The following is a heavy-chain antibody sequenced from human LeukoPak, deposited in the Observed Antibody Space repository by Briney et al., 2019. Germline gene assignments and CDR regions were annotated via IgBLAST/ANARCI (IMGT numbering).Heavy chain of an antibody. D-gene: IGHD6-19*01. J-gene: IGHJ4*02. CDR2: IIPILGIA. V-gene: IGHV1-69*04. CDR1: GGTFSSYA. Sequence: ASVKVSCKASGGTFSSYAISWVRQAPGQGLEWMGRIIPILGIANYAQKFQGRVTITADKSTSTAHMELSSLRSEDTAVYYCARGGGGWYDYWGQGTLVTVSS. CDR3: ARGGGGWYDY.